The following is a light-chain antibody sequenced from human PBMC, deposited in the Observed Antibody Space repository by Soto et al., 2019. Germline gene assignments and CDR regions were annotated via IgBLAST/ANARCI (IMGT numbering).Light chain of an antibody. J-gene: IGKJ1*01. CDR2: GAF. CDR1: QSGTNNC. Sequence: EIVLTQSPGTLSLSPGEGATLSCRASQSGTNNCLAWFQQKPGQSPRLLIYGAFIRATGIPDRFSGSVSGTDFTITISSLAPEDFAMYYCQQYGSSPGTFGQGTKVEVK. CDR3: QQYGSSPGT. V-gene: IGKV3-20*01.